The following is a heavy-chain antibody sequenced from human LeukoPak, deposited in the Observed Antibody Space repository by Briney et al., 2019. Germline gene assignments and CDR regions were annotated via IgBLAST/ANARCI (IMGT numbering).Heavy chain of an antibody. CDR1: GFTFSSYG. CDR3: AKDRSSGPHYYYGMDV. V-gene: IGHV3-30*18. Sequence: PGGSLRLSCAASGFTFSSYGIHCVRQSPGKGLEWVAVVSYLGDDQFYAESVKGRFTISRDNSKKTVFLQMNSLRGEDTAVYYCAKDRSSGPHYYYGMDVWGRGTTVIVSS. CDR2: VSYLGDDQ. J-gene: IGHJ6*02. D-gene: IGHD3-22*01.